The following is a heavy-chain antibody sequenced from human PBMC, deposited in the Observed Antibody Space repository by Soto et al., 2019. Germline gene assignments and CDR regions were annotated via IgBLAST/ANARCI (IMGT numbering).Heavy chain of an antibody. CDR2: ISGSGGIT. J-gene: IGHJ3*01. CDR3: AKDIQQWLVLDAFDV. CDR1: GFTFINYA. Sequence: GGSLRLSCAASGFTFINYAMSWVRQAPGKGLEWVSSISGSGGITYADSVKGRFTISRDNSKNTLYLQMNSLRAEDTAVYFCAKDIQQWLVLDAFDVWGQGTMVTVSS. V-gene: IGHV3-23*01. D-gene: IGHD6-19*01.